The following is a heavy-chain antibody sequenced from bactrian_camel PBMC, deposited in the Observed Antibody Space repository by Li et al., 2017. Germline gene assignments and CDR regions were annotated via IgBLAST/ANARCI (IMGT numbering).Heavy chain of an antibody. CDR3: AANSGAGVVSEPHTYNY. Sequence: VQLVESGGDLVQPGGSLRLSCAVSGYTGSRLCIAWFRQATGKEREAVAAIVRGSHTDYHAAVKGRFTISQDTPKNTVYLQMNSLQSEDTAIYYCAANSGAGVVSEPHTYNYWGQGTQVTVS. D-gene: IGHD6*01. V-gene: IGHV3S67*01. CDR1: GYTGSRLC. J-gene: IGHJ4*01. CDR2: IVRGSHT.